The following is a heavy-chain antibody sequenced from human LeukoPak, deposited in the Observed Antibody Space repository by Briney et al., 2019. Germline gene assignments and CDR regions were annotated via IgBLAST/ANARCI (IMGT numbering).Heavy chain of an antibody. V-gene: IGHV4-39*07. CDR2: IYYSGST. D-gene: IGHD2-2*02. J-gene: IGHJ2*01. CDR3: ARTVSLYNWYFDL. CDR1: GGSISSSSYY. Sequence: SETLSLTCTVSGGSISSSSYYWGWIRQPPGKGLEWIGSIYYSGSTYYNPSLKSRVTISVDTSKNQFSLKLSSVTAADTAVYYCARTVSLYNWYFDLWGRGTLVTVSS.